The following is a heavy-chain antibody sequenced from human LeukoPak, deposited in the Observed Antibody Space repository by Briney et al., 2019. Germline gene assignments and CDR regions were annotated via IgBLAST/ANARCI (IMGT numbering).Heavy chain of an antibody. J-gene: IGHJ4*02. V-gene: IGHV4-34*01. CDR1: GGSFSGYY. CDR3: ARVRASSSVDY. CDR2: INHSGST. Sequence: KPLETLSLTCAVYGGSFSGYYWSWIRQPPGKGLEWIGEINHSGSTNYNPSLKSRVTISVDTSKNQFSLKLSSVTAADTAVYYCARVRASSSVDYWGQGTLVTVSS. D-gene: IGHD6-6*01.